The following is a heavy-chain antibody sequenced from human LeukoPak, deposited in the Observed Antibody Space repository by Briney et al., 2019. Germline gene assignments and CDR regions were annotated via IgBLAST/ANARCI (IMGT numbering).Heavy chain of an antibody. Sequence: PSETLSLTCTVSGGSISSYYWSWIRQPPGKGLDWIGYIYYSGSTNYNPSLKSRVTISVDTSKNQFSLKLSSVTAADTAVYYCARLVRFSSDHFDYWGQGTLVTVSS. J-gene: IGHJ4*02. D-gene: IGHD6-6*01. CDR3: ARLVRFSSDHFDY. V-gene: IGHV4-59*01. CDR2: IYYSGST. CDR1: GGSISSYY.